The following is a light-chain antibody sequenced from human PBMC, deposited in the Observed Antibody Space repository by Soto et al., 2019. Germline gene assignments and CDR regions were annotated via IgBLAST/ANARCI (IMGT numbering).Light chain of an antibody. Sequence: VIKQSQVTLSVSPGKHTTLSCRASQSVDGYLAWYQQKAGHSPRLXXYVSSTRATGVSARFRGGGSGTEFTLTISSLQSEDSAVYYCQQYHKWPPITFGQGTRLE. CDR3: QQYHKWPPIT. V-gene: IGKV3-15*01. CDR2: VSS. CDR1: QSVDGY. J-gene: IGKJ5*01.